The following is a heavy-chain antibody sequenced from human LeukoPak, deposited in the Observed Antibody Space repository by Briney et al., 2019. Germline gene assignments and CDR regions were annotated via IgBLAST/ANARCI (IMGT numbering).Heavy chain of an antibody. CDR1: GGSISTTNYY. J-gene: IGHJ4*02. V-gene: IGHV4-39*01. D-gene: IGHD3-10*01. CDR2: IYYSGST. Sequence: PSETLSLTCTASGGSISTTNYYWAWIRQPPGKGLEWIGNIYYSGSTYYNPSLKSRVTISVDTSKNQFSLKLSSVTVADTAVYYCARTRYYYNSRSYGAPYYFDYWGQGTLVTVSS. CDR3: ARTRYYYNSRSYGAPYYFDY.